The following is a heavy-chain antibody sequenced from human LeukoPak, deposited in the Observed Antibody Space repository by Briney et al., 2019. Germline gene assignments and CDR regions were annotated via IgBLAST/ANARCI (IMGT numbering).Heavy chain of an antibody. CDR1: GYTFTNYY. V-gene: IGHV1-2*06. CDR2: INPNSGGT. CDR3: AREPGDIVVVPAAIDYYGMDV. J-gene: IGHJ6*02. Sequence: ASVKVSCKTSGYTFTNYYIHWVRQAPGQGLEWMGRINPNSGGTNYAQKFQGRVTMSRDTSISTAYMELSRLRSDDTAVYYCAREPGDIVVVPAAIDYYGMDVWGQGTTVTVSS. D-gene: IGHD2-2*02.